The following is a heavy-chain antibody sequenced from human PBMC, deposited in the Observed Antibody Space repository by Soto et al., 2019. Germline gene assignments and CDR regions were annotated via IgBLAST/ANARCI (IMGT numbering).Heavy chain of an antibody. J-gene: IGHJ4*02. V-gene: IGHV4-39*01. Sequence: SETLSLTCTVSGGSISSSSYYWGWIRQPPWKGLEWIGSIYYSGSTYYNPSLKSRVTISVDTSKNQFSLKLSSVTAADTAVYYCARQSQGYSYGYVIEYFDYWGQGXLVTVYS. CDR3: ARQSQGYSYGYVIEYFDY. CDR2: IYYSGST. D-gene: IGHD5-18*01. CDR1: GGSISSSSYY.